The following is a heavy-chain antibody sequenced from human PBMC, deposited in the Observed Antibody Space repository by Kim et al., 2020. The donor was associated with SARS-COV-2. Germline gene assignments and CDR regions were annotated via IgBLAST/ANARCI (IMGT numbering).Heavy chain of an antibody. CDR1: GFTFSSYE. Sequence: GGSLRLSCAASGFTFSSYEMNWVRQAPGKGLEWVSYISSSGSTIYYADSVKGRFTISRDNAKNSLYLQMNSLRAEDTAVDYCARRLVDYYYYYYGMDVWGQGTTVTVSS. J-gene: IGHJ6*02. D-gene: IGHD6-19*01. CDR2: ISSSGSTI. V-gene: IGHV3-48*03. CDR3: ARRLVDYYYYYYGMDV.